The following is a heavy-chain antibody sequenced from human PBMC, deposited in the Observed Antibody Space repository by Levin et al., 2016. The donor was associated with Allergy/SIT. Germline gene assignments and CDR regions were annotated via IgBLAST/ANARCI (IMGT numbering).Heavy chain of an antibody. CDR2: IRSKAYGGTT. D-gene: IGHD2-15*01. V-gene: IGHV3-49*02. Sequence: WIRQPPGKGLEWVGFIRSKAYGGTTEYAASVKGRFTISRDDSKSIAYLQMNSLKIEDTAVYYCTRGPPYCSGGSCHPWPQINGWFDPWGQGTLVTVSS. CDR3: TRGPPYCSGGSCHPWPQINGWFDP. J-gene: IGHJ5*02.